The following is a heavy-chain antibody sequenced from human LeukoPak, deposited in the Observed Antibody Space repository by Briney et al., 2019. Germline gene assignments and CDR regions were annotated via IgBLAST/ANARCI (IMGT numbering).Heavy chain of an antibody. CDR2: ISYDGSNK. CDR1: GFTFSSYA. CDR3: ARDRQYSSGWYEDY. Sequence: GGSLRLSCAASGFTFSSYAMHWVRQAPGKGLEWVAVISYDGSNKYYADSVEGRFTISRDNSKNTLYPQMNSLRAEDTAVYYCARDRQYSSGWYEDYWGQGTLVTVSS. D-gene: IGHD6-19*01. V-gene: IGHV3-30-3*01. J-gene: IGHJ4*02.